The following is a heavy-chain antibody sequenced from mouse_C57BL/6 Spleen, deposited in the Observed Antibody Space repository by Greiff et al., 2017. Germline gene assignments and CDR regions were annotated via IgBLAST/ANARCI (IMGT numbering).Heavy chain of an antibody. CDR2: IDPSDSYT. Sequence: QVQLQQPGAELVRPGTSVKLSCKASGYTFTSYWMHWVKQRPGQGLEWIGVIDPSDSYTNYNQKFKGKATLTVDTSSSTASMQLSSLTSEASAVYYGTRDDCYAMDYWGQGTSLTVSS. CDR3: TRDDCYAMDY. V-gene: IGHV1-59*01. CDR1: GYTFTSYW. J-gene: IGHJ4*01.